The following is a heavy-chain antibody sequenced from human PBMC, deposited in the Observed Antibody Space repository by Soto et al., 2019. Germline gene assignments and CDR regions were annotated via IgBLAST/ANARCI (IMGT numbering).Heavy chain of an antibody. Sequence: GESLKISCKGSGYSFTSYWIGWVRQMPGKGLEWMGIIYPGDSDTRYSPSFQGQVTISADKSISTAYLQWSSLKASDTAMYYCARQWLLLVGYYYYYGMDVWGQGTTVTVSS. CDR1: GYSFTSYW. V-gene: IGHV5-51*01. CDR2: IYPGDSDT. J-gene: IGHJ6*02. CDR3: ARQWLLLVGYYYYYGMDV. D-gene: IGHD3-22*01.